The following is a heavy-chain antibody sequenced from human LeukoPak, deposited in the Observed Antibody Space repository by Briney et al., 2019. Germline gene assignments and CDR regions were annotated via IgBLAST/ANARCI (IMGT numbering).Heavy chain of an antibody. J-gene: IGHJ4*02. V-gene: IGHV4-39*07. D-gene: IGHD3-10*01. Sequence: SETLSLTCTVSGDSFTSVTDYWAWIRQPPGKGLEWIASGDYSGSTNYNPSLKSRVTISVDKSENQFSLKLSSVTAADTAVHYCARDLYGSGNYFDYWGQGTLVTVSS. CDR1: GDSFTSVTDY. CDR3: ARDLYGSGNYFDY. CDR2: GDYSGST.